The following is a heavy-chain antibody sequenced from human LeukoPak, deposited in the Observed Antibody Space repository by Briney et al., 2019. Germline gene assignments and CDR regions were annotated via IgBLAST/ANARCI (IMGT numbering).Heavy chain of an antibody. CDR1: GVTFSSYW. V-gene: IGHV3-7*05. CDR2: IKQDGSEK. D-gene: IGHD1-14*01. Sequence: PGGSRRLSCAASGVTFSSYWMNWVRQAPGKGLEWVASIKQDGSEKYYVDFVRGRFSISRDNAKNSLYLQMNSLGADDTAVYYCAGGIGMDVWGQGTPVTVSS. J-gene: IGHJ6*02. CDR3: AGGIGMDV.